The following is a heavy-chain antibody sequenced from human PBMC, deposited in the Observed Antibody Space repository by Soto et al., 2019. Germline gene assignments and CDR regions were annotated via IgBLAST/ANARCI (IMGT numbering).Heavy chain of an antibody. CDR2: ISPYNGKT. CDR3: ARADYGDTKIYSFDH. CDR1: GYTFTGYY. J-gene: IGHJ4*02. V-gene: IGHV1-18*04. D-gene: IGHD4-17*01. Sequence: ASVKVSCKASGYTFTGYYMHWVRQAPGQGLEWMGWISPYNGKTNYIQEFQDRVTITTDTSSTTVYMDLRTLKSDDTAIYFCARADYGDTKIYSFDHWGQGTLVTVSS.